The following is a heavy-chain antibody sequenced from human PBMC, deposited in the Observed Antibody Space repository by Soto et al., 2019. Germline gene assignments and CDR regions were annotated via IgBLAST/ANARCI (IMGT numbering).Heavy chain of an antibody. J-gene: IGHJ3*01. CDR3: ARDFAGGLNEAFDF. Sequence: QVQLVQSGAELEKPGASVKVSCKASGYTFTSYALQWVRQAPGQRLEWMGWINAGNGHTKYSREFRDRRTLTMDTSASTAYMELRSLKSADTAVFYCARDFAGGLNEAFDFWGQGTMVTVSS. CDR1: GYTFTSYA. D-gene: IGHD5-12*01. V-gene: IGHV1-3*01. CDR2: INAGNGHT.